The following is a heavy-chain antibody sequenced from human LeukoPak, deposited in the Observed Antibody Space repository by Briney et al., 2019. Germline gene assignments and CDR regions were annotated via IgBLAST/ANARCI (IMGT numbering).Heavy chain of an antibody. CDR2: INHSGST. D-gene: IGHD2-8*01. J-gene: IGHJ4*02. Sequence: SETLSLTCAVYGGSFSGYYWSWIRQPPGKGLEWIGEINHSGSTNYNPSLQSRVTISVGTSKNQFSLKLSSVTAADTAVYYCARGDCTNGVCYIFDYWAQGTLVTVSS. CDR1: GGSFSGYY. V-gene: IGHV4-34*01. CDR3: ARGDCTNGVCYIFDY.